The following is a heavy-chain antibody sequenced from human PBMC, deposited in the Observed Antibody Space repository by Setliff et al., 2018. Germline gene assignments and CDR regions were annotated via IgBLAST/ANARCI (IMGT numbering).Heavy chain of an antibody. Sequence: SETLSLTCTVSGGSVSTYYWSWIRQPPGKGLEWIGYVYYSGIANYSPPLKSRLTISVDTSKNQFSLKLRSVTAADTAVYYCARGGTFRYFDYWGQGALVTVSS. CDR3: ARGGTFRYFDY. D-gene: IGHD5-12*01. CDR1: GGSVSTYY. V-gene: IGHV4-59*02. CDR2: VYYSGIA. J-gene: IGHJ4*02.